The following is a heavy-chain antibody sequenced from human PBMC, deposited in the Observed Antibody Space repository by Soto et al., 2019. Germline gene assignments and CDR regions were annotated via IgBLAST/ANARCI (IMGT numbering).Heavy chain of an antibody. CDR3: AKAVVPAAMRHGMDV. CDR1: GFTFNSYA. V-gene: IGHV3-23*01. J-gene: IGHJ6*02. Sequence: EVQLLESGGGLVQPGGSPRLSCAASGFTFNSYAMSWVHQAPGKGLEWVSAISGSGGSTFYADSVKGRFTISRDNSKNTLYLQMNSLRAEDTAVYYCAKAVVPAAMRHGMDVWGQGTTVTVSS. D-gene: IGHD2-2*01. CDR2: ISGSGGST.